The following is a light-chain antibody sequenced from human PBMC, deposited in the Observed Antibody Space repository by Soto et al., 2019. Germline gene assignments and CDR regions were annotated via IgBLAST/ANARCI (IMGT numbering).Light chain of an antibody. CDR3: SSYAGSNNFEWV. J-gene: IGLJ1*01. V-gene: IGLV2-8*01. CDR2: EVS. CDR1: SSDVGGYNY. Sequence: QSALTQPPSASGSPGQSVTISCTGTSSDVGGYNYVSWYQQHPGKAPNLMIYEVSKRPSGVPDRFSGSKSGNTASLTVSGLQAEDEADYYCSSYAGSNNFEWVFGTRTKVTVL.